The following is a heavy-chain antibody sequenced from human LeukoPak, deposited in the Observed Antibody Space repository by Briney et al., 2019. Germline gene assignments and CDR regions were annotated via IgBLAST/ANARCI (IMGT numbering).Heavy chain of an antibody. Sequence: PWGSLTLSCAASGFTFSSYAMSWVRQAPGKGLEWVSAISGSGGSTYYADSVKGRFTISRDNSKNTLYLQMNSLRAEDPAVYYCAKEGRGYSYGTFDYWGQGTLVTVSS. CDR2: ISGSGGST. V-gene: IGHV3-23*01. CDR3: AKEGRGYSYGTFDY. J-gene: IGHJ4*02. D-gene: IGHD5-18*01. CDR1: GFTFSSYA.